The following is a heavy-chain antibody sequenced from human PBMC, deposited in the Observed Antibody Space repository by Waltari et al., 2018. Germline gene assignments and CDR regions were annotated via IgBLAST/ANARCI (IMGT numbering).Heavy chain of an antibody. Sequence: QLQLQESGPGLVKPSEPLSLTCTVAGGSISSSSYYWGWIRQPPGKGLEWNGSIYYSGGTYYNPSLKSRVTIAVDTSKNQFSLKLSSVTAADTAGYYCARVSIVGAYRRHGWFDPWGQGTLVTVSS. CDR1: GGSISSSSYY. J-gene: IGHJ5*02. D-gene: IGHD1-26*01. CDR3: ARVSIVGAYRRHGWFDP. V-gene: IGHV4-39*07. CDR2: IYYSGGT.